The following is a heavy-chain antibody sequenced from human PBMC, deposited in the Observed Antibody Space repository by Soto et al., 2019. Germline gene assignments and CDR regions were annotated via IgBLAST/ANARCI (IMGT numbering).Heavy chain of an antibody. CDR1: GFTFSSYA. CDR2: ISYDGSNK. V-gene: IGHV3-30-3*01. J-gene: IGHJ6*02. D-gene: IGHD2-15*01. Sequence: GGSLRLSCAASGFTFSSYAMHWVRQAPGKGLEWVAVISYDGSNKYYADSVKGRFTISRDNSKNTLYLQMNSLRAEDTAVYYCARDGYCSGGSCSGAYYYYGMDVWGQGTTVTVSS. CDR3: ARDGYCSGGSCSGAYYYYGMDV.